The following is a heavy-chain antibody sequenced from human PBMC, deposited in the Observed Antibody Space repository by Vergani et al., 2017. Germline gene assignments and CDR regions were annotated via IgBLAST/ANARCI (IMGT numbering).Heavy chain of an antibody. V-gene: IGHV4-4*02. CDR1: CDSISSNNC. Sequence: QVQLQESGPGLVKPSGTLSLTCAVSCDSISSNNCWTWVRQPPRKVREWIGYNFYSWTTYDNPSLRSRLTSSVDTSQNHFSLKLRSVTAAHTAVYYCVRVDTQVPATPHFYLMDVRGKGTTVVVSS. D-gene: IGHD2-15*01. J-gene: IGHJ6*03. CDR2: NFYSWTT. CDR3: VRVDTQVPATPHFYLMDV.